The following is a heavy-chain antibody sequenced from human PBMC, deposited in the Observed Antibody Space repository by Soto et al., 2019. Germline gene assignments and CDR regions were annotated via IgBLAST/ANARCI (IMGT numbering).Heavy chain of an antibody. J-gene: IGHJ4*02. V-gene: IGHV3-23*01. CDR2: IGGSGGNR. CDR1: GFTFNAYA. Sequence: EVQLLESGGGLVKPGGSLRLSCAASGFTFNAYAMTWVRQAPGNGLEWVSAIGGSGGNRYYAASVKGRFTISRDNSKHTLDLQMSRLRVEDTAVYYCARVASDYINSVDHWGQGILVTVSS. D-gene: IGHD4-4*01. CDR3: ARVASDYINSVDH.